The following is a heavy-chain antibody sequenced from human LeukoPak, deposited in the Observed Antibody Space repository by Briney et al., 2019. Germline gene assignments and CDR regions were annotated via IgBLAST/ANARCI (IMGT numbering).Heavy chain of an antibody. D-gene: IGHD4-17*01. J-gene: IGHJ4*02. CDR2: ISSSGSTI. CDR1: GFTFDKYW. Sequence: GGSLRLSCAGSGFTFDKYWMTWVRQAPGKGLEWVSYISSSGSTIDYADSVKGRFTISRDNAKNSLYLQMNSLRAEDTAVYYCARFRLTVTTYAHLDYWGQGTLVTVSS. V-gene: IGHV3-11*01. CDR3: ARFRLTVTTYAHLDY.